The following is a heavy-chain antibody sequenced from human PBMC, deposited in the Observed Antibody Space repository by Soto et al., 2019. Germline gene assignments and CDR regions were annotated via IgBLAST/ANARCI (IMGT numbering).Heavy chain of an antibody. CDR2: IIPILGTT. Sequence: QVQLVQSGAEVKKPGSSVKVSCKASGGTFSSYAISWVRQAPGHGLEWMGGIIPILGTTYYAQKFQGRVPSTADESTSTAYMELSSQRSEDTAVYYCARVVTVVKSVHYWHVDLWGRGTLVTVSS. CDR3: ARVVTVVKSVHYWHVDL. CDR1: GGTFSSYA. D-gene: IGHD2-21*02. J-gene: IGHJ2*01. V-gene: IGHV1-69*12.